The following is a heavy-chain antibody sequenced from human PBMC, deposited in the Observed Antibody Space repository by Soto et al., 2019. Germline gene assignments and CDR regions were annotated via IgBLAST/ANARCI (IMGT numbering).Heavy chain of an antibody. V-gene: IGHV1-2*04. D-gene: IGHD1-26*01. CDR2: INPKSGGT. CDR3: AIGGPNWDLLRDYYYGMDV. CDR1: GYTFTGHY. Sequence: QVQLVQSGAEVIQPGASVKVSCKASGYTFTGHYIHWVRQAPGQGLEWLGRINPKSGGTKNAQKFQAWVTMTRERSITTAYMELSMLKSADRAVYYCAIGGPNWDLLRDYYYGMDVWCQGTTVTVSS. J-gene: IGHJ6*02.